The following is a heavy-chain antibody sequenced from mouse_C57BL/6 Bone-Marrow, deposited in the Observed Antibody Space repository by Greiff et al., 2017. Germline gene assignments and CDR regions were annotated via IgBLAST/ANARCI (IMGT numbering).Heavy chain of an antibody. CDR3: TTVVHY. J-gene: IGHJ2*01. CDR1: GFNIKDDY. Sequence: DVKLVESGAELVRPGASVKLSCTASGFNIKDDYMHWVKQRPEQGLEWIGWIDPENGDTEYASKFQGKATITADTTSNTAYLKLSSLTSEDTAVYYCTTVVHYWGQGTTLTVSS. V-gene: IGHV14-4*01. D-gene: IGHD1-1*01. CDR2: IDPENGDT.